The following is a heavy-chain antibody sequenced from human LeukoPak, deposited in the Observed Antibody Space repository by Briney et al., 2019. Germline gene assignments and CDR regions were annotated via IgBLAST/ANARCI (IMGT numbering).Heavy chain of an antibody. V-gene: IGHV4-59*01. CDR3: AAKYYYGSGSYYDAEYFQR. Sequence: SETLSLTCTVSGTSISIYYWTWIRQPPGKGLEWIGYTSHSGSTTYNPSLKSRVTISVDTSKNQFSLKLISVTAADTAVYYCAAKYYYGSGSYYDAEYFQRWGQGTLVTVSS. CDR1: GTSISIYY. D-gene: IGHD3-10*01. CDR2: TSHSGST. J-gene: IGHJ1*01.